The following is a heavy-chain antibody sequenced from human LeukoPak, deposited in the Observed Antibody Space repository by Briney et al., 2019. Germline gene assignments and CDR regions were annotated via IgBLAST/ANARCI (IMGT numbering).Heavy chain of an antibody. J-gene: IGHJ5*02. Sequence: PGGSLRLSCAASGFTFSSYSMNWVRQAPGKGLEWVSSISSSSSYIYYADSVKGRFTISRDNAKNSLYLQMNSLRAEDTAVYYCARTLKQQLALRKFNWFDPWGQGTLVTVSS. D-gene: IGHD6-13*01. CDR1: GFTFSSYS. CDR2: ISSSSSYI. CDR3: ARTLKQQLALRKFNWFDP. V-gene: IGHV3-21*01.